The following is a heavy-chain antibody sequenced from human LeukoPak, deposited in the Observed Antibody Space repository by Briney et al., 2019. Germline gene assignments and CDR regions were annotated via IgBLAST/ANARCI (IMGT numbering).Heavy chain of an antibody. CDR3: AKDLERFGELTGY. D-gene: IGHD3-10*01. J-gene: IGHJ4*02. CDR1: GFTFSSYA. Sequence: GGSLRLSCAASGFTFSSYAMHWVRQAPGKGLEWVAFIRYDGSNKYYADSVKGRFTISRDNSKNTLYLQMNSLRAEDTAVYYCAKDLERFGELTGYWGQGTLVTVSS. CDR2: IRYDGSNK. V-gene: IGHV3-30*02.